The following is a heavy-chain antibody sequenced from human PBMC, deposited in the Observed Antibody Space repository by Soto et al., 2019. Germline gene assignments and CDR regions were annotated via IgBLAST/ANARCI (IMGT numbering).Heavy chain of an antibody. CDR2: ISSNGGST. Sequence: PGGSLRLSCSASGFTFSSYAMHWVRQAPGKGLEYVSAISSNGGSTYYADSVKGRFTISRDNSKNTLYLQMSSLRAEDTAVYYCVKEGYSYGPHAFDIWGQGTMVTVSS. J-gene: IGHJ3*02. CDR3: VKEGYSYGPHAFDI. V-gene: IGHV3-64D*08. CDR1: GFTFSSYA. D-gene: IGHD5-18*01.